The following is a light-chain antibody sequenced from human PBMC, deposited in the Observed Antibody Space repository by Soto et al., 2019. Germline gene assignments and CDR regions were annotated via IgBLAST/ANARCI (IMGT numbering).Light chain of an antibody. CDR1: QSVSSY. CDR3: QQYGSSPHT. CDR2: DAS. J-gene: IGKJ2*01. Sequence: EIVLTQSPATLSLSPGERATLSCRASQSVSSYLAWYQQKPGQAPRLLIYDASNRATGIPARFSGSGSGTDFTLTISSLEPEDFAVYYCQQYGSSPHTCGQGTKLEIK. V-gene: IGKV3-11*01.